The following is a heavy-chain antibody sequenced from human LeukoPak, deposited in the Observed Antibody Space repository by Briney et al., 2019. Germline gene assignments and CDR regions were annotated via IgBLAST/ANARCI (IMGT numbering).Heavy chain of an antibody. V-gene: IGHV3-48*01. CDR1: GFTFSSYS. J-gene: IGHJ4*02. CDR2: ISSSSGTI. CDR3: ARIGAYGGRPVDC. D-gene: IGHD4/OR15-4a*01. Sequence: GGSLRLSCAASGFTFSSYSMNWVRQAPGKGLEWVSCISSSSGTIYYADSVKGRFTISRDNAENSLYLQMNSLRADDTAVYYCARIGAYGGRPVDCWGQGTLLIVSS.